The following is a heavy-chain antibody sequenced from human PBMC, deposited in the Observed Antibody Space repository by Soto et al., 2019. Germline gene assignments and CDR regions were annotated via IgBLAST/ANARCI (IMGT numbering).Heavy chain of an antibody. J-gene: IGHJ6*03. Sequence: EVQLVESGGGLVQPGGSLRLSCAASGFTVSSNYMSWVRQAPGKGLEWVSVIYSGGSTYYVDSVKGRFTISRDNSKNTLYLQMNSLRAEDTAVYYCARDMRGYCSSTSCPYYYYYYMDVWGKGTTVTVSS. CDR1: GFTVSSNY. V-gene: IGHV3-66*01. D-gene: IGHD2-2*01. CDR3: ARDMRGYCSSTSCPYYYYYYMDV. CDR2: IYSGGST.